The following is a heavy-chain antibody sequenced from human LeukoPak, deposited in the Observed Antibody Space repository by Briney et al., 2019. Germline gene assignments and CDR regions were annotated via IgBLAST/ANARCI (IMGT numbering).Heavy chain of an antibody. CDR3: AKSNGYGLIDY. CDR1: GGSISSSNW. Sequence: SGTLSLTCAVSGGSISSSNWWSWVRQPPGKGLEWIGEIYHGGSTNYNPSLKSRATISVDKSKNQFFLKLSSVTAADTAMYYCAKSNGYGLIDYWGQGTLVTVSS. CDR2: IYHGGST. V-gene: IGHV4-4*02. J-gene: IGHJ4*02. D-gene: IGHD5-12*01.